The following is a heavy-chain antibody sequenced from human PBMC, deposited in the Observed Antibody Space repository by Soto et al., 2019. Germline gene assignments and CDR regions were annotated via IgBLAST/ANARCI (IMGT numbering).Heavy chain of an antibody. CDR2: IVVGSGNT. Sequence: EASVKVSCKASGFTFTSSAVQWVRQARGQRLEWIGWIVVGSGNTNYAQKFQERVTITRDMSTSTAYMELSSLRSEDTAVYYCAADPDVGNDFDWLLSHYYYGMDVWGQGTTVTVSS. J-gene: IGHJ6*02. CDR3: AADPDVGNDFDWLLSHYYYGMDV. CDR1: GFTFTSSA. D-gene: IGHD3-9*01. V-gene: IGHV1-58*01.